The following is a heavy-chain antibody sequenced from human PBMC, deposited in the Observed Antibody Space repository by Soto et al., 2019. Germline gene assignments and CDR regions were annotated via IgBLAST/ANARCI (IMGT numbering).Heavy chain of an antibody. CDR2: ISPMFGAA. Sequence: QVQLVQSGAEMKKPGSSVKVSCPSSGGTFNTYAMNWVRQAPGQGPEWMGDISPMFGAANYAPKFQGRVTITADESTGTSYMQLSSLTSDDTALYFCAREVQVHTPAFVYWGQGTLVTVSS. D-gene: IGHD3-10*01. CDR1: GGTFNTYA. CDR3: AREVQVHTPAFVY. V-gene: IGHV1-69*19. J-gene: IGHJ4*02.